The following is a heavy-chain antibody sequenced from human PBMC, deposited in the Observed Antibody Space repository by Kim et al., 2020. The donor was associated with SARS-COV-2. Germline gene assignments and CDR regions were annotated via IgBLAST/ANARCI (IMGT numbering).Heavy chain of an antibody. J-gene: IGHJ6*02. CDR3: ARDPPKNPVSLGYYYYYGMDV. CDR2: IDYSGST. V-gene: IGHV4-31*03. Sequence: SETLSLTCTVSGGSISSGGYYWSWIRQHPGKGLEWIGYIDYSGSTYYNPSLKSRVTISVDTSKNQFSLKLSSVTAADTAVYYCARDPPKNPVSLGYYYYYGMDVWGQGTTVTASS. CDR1: GGSISSGGYY.